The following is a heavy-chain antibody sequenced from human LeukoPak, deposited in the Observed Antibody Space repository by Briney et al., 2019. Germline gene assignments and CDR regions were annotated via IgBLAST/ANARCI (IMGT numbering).Heavy chain of an antibody. J-gene: IGHJ6*02. CDR3: ARSGVDDGYYYYYGMDV. Sequence: GGSLRLSCAASGFTFSNAWMSWVRQAPGKGLEWVAVIWYDGSNKYYADSVKGRFTISRDNSKNTLYLQMNSLRAEDTAVYYCARSGVDDGYYYYYGMDVWGQGTTVTVSS. CDR2: IWYDGSNK. V-gene: IGHV3-33*08. D-gene: IGHD5-12*01. CDR1: GFTFSNAW.